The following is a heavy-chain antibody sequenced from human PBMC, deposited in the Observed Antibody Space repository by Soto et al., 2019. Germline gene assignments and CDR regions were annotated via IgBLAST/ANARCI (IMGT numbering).Heavy chain of an antibody. CDR1: GFTVSSNY. CDR3: ARASGYYGSGSYYNVFDI. V-gene: IGHV3-66*01. J-gene: IGHJ3*02. Sequence: GGSLRLSCAASGFTVSSNYMSWVRQAPGKGLEWVSVIYSGGSTYYADSVKGRFTISRDNSKNKLYLQMNSLRAEDTAVYYWARASGYYGSGSYYNVFDIWGQGTMVTVSS. D-gene: IGHD3-10*01. CDR2: IYSGGST.